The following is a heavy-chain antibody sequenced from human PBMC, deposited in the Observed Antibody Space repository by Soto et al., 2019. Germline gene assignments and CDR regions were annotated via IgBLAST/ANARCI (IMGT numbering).Heavy chain of an antibody. CDR3: ARALPVAKGGFDP. J-gene: IGHJ5*02. V-gene: IGHV3-53*02. CDR1: GFTVSNTY. Sequence: EVQLVETGGGLIQPGGSLRLSCAASGFTVSNTYMTWVRQPPGKGLECVSVIYTAGGTNYADSVKGRFIISRDNSKNTLYLQMNSLRAEDRAVYYCARALPVAKGGFDPWGQGTLVTVSS. CDR2: IYTAGGT. D-gene: IGHD2-2*01.